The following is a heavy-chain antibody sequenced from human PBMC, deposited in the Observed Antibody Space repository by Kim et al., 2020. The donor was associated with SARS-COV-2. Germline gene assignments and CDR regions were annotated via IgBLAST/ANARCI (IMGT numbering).Heavy chain of an antibody. D-gene: IGHD6-19*01. J-gene: IGHJ4*02. CDR1: GDSISSSTYY. V-gene: IGHV4-39*01. Sequence: SETLSLTCTVSGDSISSSTYYWGWIRQPPGKGLEWIGSIFRDGRTQYNPSLKSRVTVFVDPSKNQFSLILTSVTAADTAVYYCARHDGSGRRSPSDYWGQGTLVTVSS. CDR2: IFRDGRT. CDR3: ARHDGSGRRSPSDY.